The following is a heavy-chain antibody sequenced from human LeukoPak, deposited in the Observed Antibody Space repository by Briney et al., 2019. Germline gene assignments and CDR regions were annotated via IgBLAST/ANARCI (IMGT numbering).Heavy chain of an antibody. J-gene: IGHJ3*02. CDR1: GFSFSNYN. V-gene: IGHV3-48*01. CDR2: ISYSATPI. D-gene: IGHD1-26*01. Sequence: PGGSLRLSCAASGFSFSNYNMNWVRQAPGKGLEWIAYISYSATPIYYADSVKGRFTISRETATDSVFLQMNSLRADDTAVYYCARDDDTGSYFGQDVFDIWGQGTMVTVAS. CDR3: ARDDDTGSYFGQDVFDI.